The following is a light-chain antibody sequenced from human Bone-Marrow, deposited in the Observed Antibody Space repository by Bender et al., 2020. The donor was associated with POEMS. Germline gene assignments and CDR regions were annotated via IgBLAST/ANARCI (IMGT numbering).Light chain of an antibody. CDR3: QEGDRSTYYV. V-gene: IGLV3-1*01. CDR1: NLGNRY. CDR2: QDD. Sequence: SFDLTQPPSVSVSPGQTATITCSGDNLGNRYAAWYQRKPGQSPVLVIYQDDRRPSGIPERFSGSSSGNTATLTISGTQATNEADYFCQEGDRSTYYVFGTGTTVTVL. J-gene: IGLJ1*01.